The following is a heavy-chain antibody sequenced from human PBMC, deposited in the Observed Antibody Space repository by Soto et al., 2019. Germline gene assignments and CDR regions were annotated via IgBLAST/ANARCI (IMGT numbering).Heavy chain of an antibody. CDR1: GYTFTSYG. CDR2: IRAYNGNT. CDR3: XXXLPTMDV. V-gene: IGHV1-18*01. J-gene: IGHJ6*02. Sequence: QVQLVQSGAEVKKPGASVKVSCKASGYTFTSYGISWVRQAPGQGLEWMGWIRAYNGNTNYAQKLQGRVTMTTDTXXXXXXXXXXXXXXXXXXXXXXXXXLPTMDVWGQGTTVTVSS.